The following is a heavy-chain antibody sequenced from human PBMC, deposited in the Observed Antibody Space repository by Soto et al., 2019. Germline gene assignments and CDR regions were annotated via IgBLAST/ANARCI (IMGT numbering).Heavy chain of an antibody. J-gene: IGHJ4*02. Sequence: EVQLVESGGGLVQPGESLRLSCAASGFTVSNYHITWVRQAPGKGLEWVSAVYADGATSHADSVKDRFTVSRDNSRNTLNLQMSGLRAEDTAVYYCARSGGGLDYWGQGTLVTVSS. V-gene: IGHV3-66*01. CDR3: ARSGGGLDY. D-gene: IGHD3-10*01. CDR2: VYADGAT. CDR1: GFTVSNYH.